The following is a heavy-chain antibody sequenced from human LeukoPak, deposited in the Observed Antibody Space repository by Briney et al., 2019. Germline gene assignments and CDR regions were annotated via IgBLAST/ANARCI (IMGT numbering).Heavy chain of an antibody. CDR3: ARGSFAGFDAFDI. Sequence: SETLSLTCTVSGGSISSRPYYWGWIRQPPGKGLEWIGNIYYTGSTYYNPSLKSRVTISVDTSKNQFSLKLSSVTAADTAVYYCARGSFAGFDAFDIWGQGTMVTVSS. V-gene: IGHV4-39*01. CDR2: IYYTGST. D-gene: IGHD2-15*01. CDR1: GGSISSRPYY. J-gene: IGHJ3*02.